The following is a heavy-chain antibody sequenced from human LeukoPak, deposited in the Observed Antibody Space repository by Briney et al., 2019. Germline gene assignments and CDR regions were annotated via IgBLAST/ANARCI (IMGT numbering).Heavy chain of an antibody. V-gene: IGHV1-69*01. D-gene: IGHD6-19*01. Sequence: SVRVSCKASGGTFSSYAISWVRQAPGQGLEWMGGIIPIFGTANYAQKFQGRVTITADESTSTAYMELSSLRSEDTAVYYCARSSGWYQGGSQYFQHWGQGTLVTVSS. CDR2: IIPIFGTA. J-gene: IGHJ1*01. CDR3: ARSSGWYQGGSQYFQH. CDR1: GGTFSSYA.